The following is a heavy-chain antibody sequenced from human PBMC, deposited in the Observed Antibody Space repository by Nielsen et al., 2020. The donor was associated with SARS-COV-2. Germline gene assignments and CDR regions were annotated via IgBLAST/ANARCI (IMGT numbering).Heavy chain of an antibody. CDR2: ITHSGST. D-gene: IGHD3-10*01. CDR1: GGSISSSNY. V-gene: IGHV4-4*02. CDR3: ARDQGSMVRGAARDY. J-gene: IGHJ4*02. Sequence: SETLSLTCAVSGGSISSSNYWTWIRQPPGKGLEWIGEITHSGSTTYTPSLKSRVTISVDTSKNQFSLKLSSVTAADTAVYYCARDQGSMVRGAARDYWGQGTLVTVSS.